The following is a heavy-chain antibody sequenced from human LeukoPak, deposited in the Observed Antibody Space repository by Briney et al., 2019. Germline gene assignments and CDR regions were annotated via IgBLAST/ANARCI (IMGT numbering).Heavy chain of an antibody. Sequence: GGSLRLSCAASGFTFSSYSMNWVRQAPGKGLEWVSYISSSSSTIYYADSVKGRFTISRDNAKNSLYLQMNSLRAEDTAVYYCARDPLWEDHALATWGQGTLVTVSS. CDR2: ISSSSSTI. D-gene: IGHD3-16*01. V-gene: IGHV3-48*01. J-gene: IGHJ5*02. CDR3: ARDPLWEDHALAT. CDR1: GFTFSSYS.